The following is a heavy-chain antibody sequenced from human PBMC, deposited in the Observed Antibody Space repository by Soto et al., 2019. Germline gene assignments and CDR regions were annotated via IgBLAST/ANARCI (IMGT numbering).Heavy chain of an antibody. Sequence: QVQLVQSGAEVKKPGASVKVSCKASGYTFTSYGIIWVLQAPGQGLEWRGWISAYNGNTNYAQKIQGRVTMTTDTSTSTAYMELRSLRSDDTAVYYCARAPDGSSTSCRPTDYGGQGPLVTFSS. CDR3: ARAPDGSSTSCRPTDY. J-gene: IGHJ4*02. D-gene: IGHD2-2*01. V-gene: IGHV1-18*01. CDR2: ISAYNGNT. CDR1: GYTFTSYG.